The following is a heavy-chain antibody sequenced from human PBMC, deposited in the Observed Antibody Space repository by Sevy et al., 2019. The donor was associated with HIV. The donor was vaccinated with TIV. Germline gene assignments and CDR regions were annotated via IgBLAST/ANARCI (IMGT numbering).Heavy chain of an antibody. D-gene: IGHD5-12*01. J-gene: IGHJ4*02. CDR2: ISYDGSNK. Sequence: GGSLRLSCAASGFTFSSYSMNWVRQAPGKGLEWVAVISYDGSNKYYADSVKGRFTISRDNSKNTLYLQMNSLRAEDTAVYYCAKTDGYSGYDSFFDYWGQGTLVTVSS. V-gene: IGHV3-30*18. CDR1: GFTFSSYS. CDR3: AKTDGYSGYDSFFDY.